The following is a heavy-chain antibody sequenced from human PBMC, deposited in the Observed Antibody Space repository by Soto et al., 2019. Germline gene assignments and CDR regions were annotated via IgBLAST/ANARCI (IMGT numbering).Heavy chain of an antibody. CDR1: GFTFSNYV. CDR3: ATGRAASTQFDY. CDR2: ITGSGATT. V-gene: IGHV3-23*01. J-gene: IGHJ4*02. D-gene: IGHD2-15*01. Sequence: EVPLLESGGALVQPGGSLRLSCAASGFTFSNYVMNWVRQAPGKGLEWVSSITGSGATTYYADSVKGRFTISRDNSKNTLYLQMNSLRTEDTAVYYCATGRAASTQFDYWGQGTLVTVSS.